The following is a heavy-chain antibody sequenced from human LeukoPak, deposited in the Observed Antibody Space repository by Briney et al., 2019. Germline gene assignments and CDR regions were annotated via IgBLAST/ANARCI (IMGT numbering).Heavy chain of an antibody. Sequence: PGGSLRLSCAASGFTFSSYEMNWVRQAPGKGLEWVSYISSSSTTIYYADSVRGRFTISRDSSKNTLYLQMNSLRAEDTAVYYCARGRRRIAAPGATPPAPYFDFWGQGTLVTVSS. V-gene: IGHV3-48*03. CDR1: GFTFSSYE. D-gene: IGHD6-13*01. CDR2: ISSSSTTI. CDR3: ARGRRRIAAPGATPPAPYFDF. J-gene: IGHJ4*02.